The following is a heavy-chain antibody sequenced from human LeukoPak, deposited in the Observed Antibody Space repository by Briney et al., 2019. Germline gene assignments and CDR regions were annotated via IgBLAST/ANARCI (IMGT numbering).Heavy chain of an antibody. Sequence: VASVKVSCKVSGYTLTELSMHWVRQAPGKGLEWMGGFDPEDGETIYAQKFQGRVTITADESTSTAYMELSSLRSEDTAVYYCARYQLLYGALEYFQHWGQGTLVTVSS. CDR2: FDPEDGET. J-gene: IGHJ1*01. D-gene: IGHD2-2*02. V-gene: IGHV1-24*01. CDR3: ARYQLLYGALEYFQH. CDR1: GYTLTELS.